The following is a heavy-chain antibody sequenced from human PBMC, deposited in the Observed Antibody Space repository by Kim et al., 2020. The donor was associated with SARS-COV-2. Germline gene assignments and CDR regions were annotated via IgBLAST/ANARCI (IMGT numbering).Heavy chain of an antibody. Sequence: SETLSLTCTVSGGSISSSSYYWGWIRQPPGKGLEWIGSIYYSGSTYYNPSLKSRVTISVDTSKNQFSLKLSSVTAADTAVYYCARWGIAAAGNHDAFDIWGQGTMVTVSS. V-gene: IGHV4-39*01. CDR3: ARWGIAAAGNHDAFDI. J-gene: IGHJ3*02. D-gene: IGHD6-13*01. CDR2: IYYSGST. CDR1: GGSISSSSYY.